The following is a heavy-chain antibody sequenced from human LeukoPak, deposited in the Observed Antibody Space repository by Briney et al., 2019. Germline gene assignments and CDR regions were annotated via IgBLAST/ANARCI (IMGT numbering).Heavy chain of an antibody. Sequence: GGSLRLSCAASGFTFSSYAMHWVRQAPGKGLEWVAVISYDGSNKYYADSVKGRFTISRDNSKNTLYLQMNSLRAEDTAVYYCARDWGETHIVVVIARVRYYMDVWGEGTTVTVSS. CDR2: ISYDGSNK. CDR3: ARDWGETHIVVVIARVRYYMDV. CDR1: GFTFSSYA. D-gene: IGHD2-21*01. J-gene: IGHJ6*03. V-gene: IGHV3-30-3*01.